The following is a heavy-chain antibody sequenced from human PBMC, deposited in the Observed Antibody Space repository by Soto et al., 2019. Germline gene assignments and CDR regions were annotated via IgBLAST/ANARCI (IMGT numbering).Heavy chain of an antibody. J-gene: IGHJ4*02. CDR3: ARDWSTGFYHFDS. D-gene: IGHD6-19*01. Sequence: SDTLSLTCVVSGYSISTGFNWGWIRRPPGKGLEWIGSIYHSGSTYYNPSLKSRVTLSLDTSKNQISLKLTSVSAADTALYYCARDWSTGFYHFDSWGQGTQVTVSS. CDR1: GYSISTGFN. CDR2: IYHSGST. V-gene: IGHV4-38-2*02.